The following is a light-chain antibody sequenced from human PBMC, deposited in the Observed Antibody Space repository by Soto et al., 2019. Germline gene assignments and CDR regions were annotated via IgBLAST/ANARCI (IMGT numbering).Light chain of an antibody. Sequence: QSVLTPPPSVSGARGQSGTISCTGSSSNIGAGYDVHWYQQLPGTAPKLLIFRNNNRPSGVPDRFPGSKSGTSASLAITGLQAEDEADYYCQSYDSSLSAYVFATGTKVTV. CDR3: QSYDSSLSAYV. CDR1: SSNIGAGYD. J-gene: IGLJ1*01. V-gene: IGLV1-40*01. CDR2: RNN.